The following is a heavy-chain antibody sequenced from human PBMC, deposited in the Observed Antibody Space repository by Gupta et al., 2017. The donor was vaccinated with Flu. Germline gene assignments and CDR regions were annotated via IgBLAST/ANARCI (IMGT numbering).Heavy chain of an antibody. CDR2: IFPIFGTP. J-gene: IGHJ4*02. Sequence: QVLLVQTGAEVKKPGSSVKVSCKASGGTFNSYAINWVRQAPGQGLEWMGGIFPIFGTPNYAQKFQGRVTITADESTSTAYMELSSLRSDDTAMYYCARDPMVRGLGTDYWGRGTLVTVSS. D-gene: IGHD3-10*01. CDR1: GGTFNSYA. V-gene: IGHV1-69*01. CDR3: ARDPMVRGLGTDY.